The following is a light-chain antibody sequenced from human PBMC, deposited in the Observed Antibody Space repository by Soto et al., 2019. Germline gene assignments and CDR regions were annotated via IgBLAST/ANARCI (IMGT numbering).Light chain of an antibody. J-gene: IGKJ1*01. Sequence: DIQMTQSPSILSASVGDRVTITCRASQAVGTWLAWYQQKPGKAPKRLIYTATTLKSGVPSRFSGSGSGTEFTLTISSLQPDDFATYYCQHYNSYSEAFGQGTKVDIK. CDR2: TAT. V-gene: IGKV1-5*03. CDR3: QHYNSYSEA. CDR1: QAVGTW.